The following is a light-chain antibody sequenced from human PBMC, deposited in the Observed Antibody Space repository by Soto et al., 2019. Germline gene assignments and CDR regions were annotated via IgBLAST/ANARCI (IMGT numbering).Light chain of an antibody. J-gene: IGKJ1*01. CDR1: QSISGN. Sequence: EIVMTQSPATLPVSPGEGGTLSCRASQSISGNLAWYQQKPGQAPRLLIYGASTRATGIPARFSGSGSGTEFTLTISSLESDDLAVYYCQQYENWPRTFGQGTKVDIK. CDR2: GAS. CDR3: QQYENWPRT. V-gene: IGKV3-15*01.